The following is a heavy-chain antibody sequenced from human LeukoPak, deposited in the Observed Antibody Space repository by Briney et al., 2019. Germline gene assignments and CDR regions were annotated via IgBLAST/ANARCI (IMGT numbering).Heavy chain of an antibody. J-gene: IGHJ4*02. CDR1: YFSFSLFL. V-gene: IGHV3-74*01. CDR2: ISPVPVGTNT. CDR3: TEVSGQ. Sequence: GGSLRLSCSPSYFSFSLFLIHWVRQAPEEGLVWVSGISPVPVGTNTNTYYADSVKGRFTISRDDVENTLYLEMNDLRVEGAGLYFCTEVSGQWGEGVQVTVSS.